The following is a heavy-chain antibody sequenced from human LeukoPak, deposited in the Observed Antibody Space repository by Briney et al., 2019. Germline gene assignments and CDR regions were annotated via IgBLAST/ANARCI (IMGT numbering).Heavy chain of an antibody. D-gene: IGHD6-6*01. CDR2: INIDGSST. V-gene: IGHV3-74*01. CDR3: ARVGRDYSSSSPPDY. J-gene: IGHJ4*02. Sequence: GGSLRLSCAASGFTFSTYWMHWVRQAPGKGLVWVSRINIDGSSTLYADSVRGRFTISRDNAENTLYLQMNSLRAEDTAMYYCARVGRDYSSSSPPDYWGQGTLVTVSS. CDR1: GFTFSTYW.